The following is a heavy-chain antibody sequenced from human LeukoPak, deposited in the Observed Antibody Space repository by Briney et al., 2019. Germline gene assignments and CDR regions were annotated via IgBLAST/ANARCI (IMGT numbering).Heavy chain of an antibody. CDR3: AKDGYDSSGYYGYFDY. CDR1: GFTFSSYA. Sequence: QTGGSPRLSCAASGFTFSSYAMSSVRQAPGKGLGWGSAISGSGGSTYYADSVKGRFTISRDNSKNTLYLEMNSLRAEATAVYHCAKDGYDSSGYYGYFDYWGQGTLVTVSS. D-gene: IGHD3-22*01. V-gene: IGHV3-23*01. J-gene: IGHJ4*02. CDR2: ISGSGGST.